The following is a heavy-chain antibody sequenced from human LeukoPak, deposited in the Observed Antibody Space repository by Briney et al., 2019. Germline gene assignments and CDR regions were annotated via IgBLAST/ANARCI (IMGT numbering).Heavy chain of an antibody. CDR1: GGTFSNYA. CDR2: IIPILGIA. CDR3: ARVRAAAGTSWFDP. V-gene: IGHV1-69*10. J-gene: IGHJ5*02. Sequence: VASVKVSCKASGGTFSNYAISWVRQAPGQGLEWMGAIIPILGIANYAQKFQGRVTITADKSTSTAYMELSSLRSEDTAVYYCARVRAAAGTSWFDPWGQGTLVTVSS. D-gene: IGHD6-13*01.